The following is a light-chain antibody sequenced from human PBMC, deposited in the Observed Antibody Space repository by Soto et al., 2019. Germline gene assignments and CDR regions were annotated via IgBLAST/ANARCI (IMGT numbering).Light chain of an antibody. J-gene: IGKJ2*01. CDR3: MQALKPPYT. Sequence: DIVMTQSPLSLPVTPGEPASISCRSSQSLLYENGYTYFDWYVQKPGQPPQLLIYLGSNRPSGVTDRFSGSVSGTDLTMKISRVETADVEVYYCMQALKPPYTFGQGTKLEIK. V-gene: IGKV2-28*01. CDR2: LGS. CDR1: QSLLYENGYTY.